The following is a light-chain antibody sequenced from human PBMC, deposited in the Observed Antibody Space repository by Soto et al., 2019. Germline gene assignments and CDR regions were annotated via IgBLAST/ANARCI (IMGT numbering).Light chain of an antibody. Sequence: EIVMTQSPATLSVSQGERATLSWRASQSVSSNLAWYQQKPGQAPRLLIYGASTRATGIPARFSGSGSGTEFTLPISSLQSEDFAVYYCQQYNSWGTFGQGTKVEI. V-gene: IGKV3-15*01. CDR3: QQYNSWGT. CDR2: GAS. J-gene: IGKJ1*01. CDR1: QSVSSN.